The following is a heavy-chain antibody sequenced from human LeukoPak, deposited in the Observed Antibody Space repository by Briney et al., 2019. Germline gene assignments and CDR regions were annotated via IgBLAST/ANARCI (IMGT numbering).Heavy chain of an antibody. J-gene: IGHJ4*02. V-gene: IGHV4-30-4*08. CDR2: IYYSGST. D-gene: IGHD3-3*01. CDR1: GGSISSGDYY. Sequence: KASETLSLTCTVSGGSISSGDYYWSWIRQPPGKGLEWIGYIYYSGSTYYNPSLKSRVTISVDTSKNRFSLKLSSVTAADTAVYYCARGNRITIFGAVLREYYFDYWGQGTLVSVSS. CDR3: ARGNRITIFGAVLREYYFDY.